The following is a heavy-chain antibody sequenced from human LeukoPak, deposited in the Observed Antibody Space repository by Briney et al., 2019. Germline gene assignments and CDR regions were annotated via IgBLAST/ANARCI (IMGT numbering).Heavy chain of an antibody. D-gene: IGHD3-10*01. Sequence: PGGSLRLSCAASGFAFSSCGMHWVRQAPGKGLEWVALISYDGSIKYYADSVKGRFTISRDNSKNTLYLQMNSLRDEDTAAYYCARDRYYAPGSHGTLWYWGQGTLVTVSS. CDR1: GFAFSSCG. J-gene: IGHJ4*02. V-gene: IGHV3-30*03. CDR3: ARDRYYAPGSHGTLWY. CDR2: ISYDGSIK.